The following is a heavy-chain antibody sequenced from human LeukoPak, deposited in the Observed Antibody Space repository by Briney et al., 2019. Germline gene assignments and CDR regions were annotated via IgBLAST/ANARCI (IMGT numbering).Heavy chain of an antibody. Sequence: SETLSLTCAVYDGSFSGYYWSWIRQSPGKGLEWIGEINHIGTTNHNPSLKSRVTISVDTSKNQSSLKLSPVTAADTAVYYCARQGGGTLGGYYFYGMDVWGQGTTVTVSS. CDR1: DGSFSGYY. J-gene: IGHJ6*02. D-gene: IGHD3-10*01. CDR2: INHIGTT. V-gene: IGHV4-34*01. CDR3: ARQGGGTLGGYYFYGMDV.